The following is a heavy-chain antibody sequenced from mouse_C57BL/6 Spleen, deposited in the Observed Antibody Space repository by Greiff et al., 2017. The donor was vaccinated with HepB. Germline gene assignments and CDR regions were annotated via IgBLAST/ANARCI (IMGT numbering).Heavy chain of an antibody. D-gene: IGHD1-1*01. V-gene: IGHV1-64*01. CDR2: IHPNSGST. CDR3: AGYYYGSSYVGYYDV. CDR1: GYTFTSYW. Sequence: VQLQQSGAELVKPGASVKLSCKASGYTFTSYWMHWVKQRPGQGLEWIGMIHPNSGSTNYNEKFKGKATLTVDKSSSTAYMQLSSLTSEDSAVYYCAGYYYGSSYVGYYDVWGTGTTVTVSS. J-gene: IGHJ1*03.